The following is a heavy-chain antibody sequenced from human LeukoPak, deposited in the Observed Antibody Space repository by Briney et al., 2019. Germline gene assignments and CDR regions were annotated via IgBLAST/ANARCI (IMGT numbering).Heavy chain of an antibody. CDR3: ARLGSRAAVAGTIDY. CDR1: GGSISSYY. CDR2: IYYSGST. D-gene: IGHD6-19*01. J-gene: IGHJ4*02. Sequence: PSETLSLICTVSGGSISSYYWSWIRQPPGKGLEWIGYIYYSGSTNYNPSLKSRVTISVDTSKNQFSLKLSSVTAADTAVYYCARLGSRAAVAGTIDYWGQGTLVTVSS. V-gene: IGHV4-59*08.